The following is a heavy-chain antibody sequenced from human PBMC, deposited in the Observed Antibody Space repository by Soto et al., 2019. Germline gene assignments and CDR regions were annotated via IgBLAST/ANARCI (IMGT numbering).Heavy chain of an antibody. CDR1: GGTFSSYA. Sequence: ASVKVSCKASGGTFSSYAISWVRQAPGQGLEWMGGIIPIFGTANYAQKFQGRVTITADESTSTAYMELSSLRSEDTAVYYCARSGGVGATIDYFDYWGQGTLVTVSS. V-gene: IGHV1-69*13. J-gene: IGHJ4*02. CDR2: IIPIFGTA. D-gene: IGHD1-26*01. CDR3: ARSGGVGATIDYFDY.